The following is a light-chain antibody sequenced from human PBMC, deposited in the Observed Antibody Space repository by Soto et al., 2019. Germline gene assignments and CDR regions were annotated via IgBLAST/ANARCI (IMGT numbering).Light chain of an antibody. V-gene: IGLV1-51*01. Sequence: QSVLTQPPSVSAAPGQKVTISCSGNRSNVGDNYVSWYQQLPGTAPNLLIYDNIKRPSGIPDRFSGSKSGTSATLDITGVQTGDEADYYCGIWDNSKTVIFGGGTQLTVL. CDR3: GIWDNSKTVI. CDR1: RSNVGDNY. J-gene: IGLJ2*01. CDR2: DNI.